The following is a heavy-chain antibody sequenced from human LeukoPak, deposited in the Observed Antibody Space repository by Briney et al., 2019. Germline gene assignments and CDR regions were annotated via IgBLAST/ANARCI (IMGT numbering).Heavy chain of an antibody. V-gene: IGHV3-23*01. Sequence: GGSLRLSCAASGFTFSTYAMSWVRQAPGKGLEWVSAISGSGGSTYYADSVKGRFTISRDNSKNTLYLQLNSLRAEDTAVYYCAKWYSSSSPLDYWGQGTLVTVSS. CDR1: GFTFSTYA. CDR2: ISGSGGST. CDR3: AKWYSSSSPLDY. J-gene: IGHJ4*02. D-gene: IGHD6-6*01.